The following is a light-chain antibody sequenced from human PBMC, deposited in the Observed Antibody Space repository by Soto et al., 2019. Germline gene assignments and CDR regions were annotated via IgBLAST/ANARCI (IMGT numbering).Light chain of an antibody. V-gene: IGKV3-11*01. CDR1: QTLNNY. CDR3: QQRTNWPPFN. CDR2: EAS. Sequence: EIVLTQSPATLSLSPGEGATLSCRANQTLNNYLAWFQQKPGQAPRLLIYEASTRAAGIPARFSGSGSGTDFTLTISSLEPEDFAVYYCQQRTNWPPFNFGQGTKLEIK. J-gene: IGKJ2*01.